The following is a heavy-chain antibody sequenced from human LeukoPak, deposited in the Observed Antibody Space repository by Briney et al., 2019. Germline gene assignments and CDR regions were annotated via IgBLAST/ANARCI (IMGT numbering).Heavy chain of an antibody. Sequence: GGSLRLSCAASGFTFSSYAMSWVRQAPGKGLEWVSAISGSGGSTYYADSVKGRFTISRDNSKNTLYPQMNSLRAEDTAVYYCARQITSPYYYYGMDVWGQGTTVTVSS. J-gene: IGHJ6*02. V-gene: IGHV3-23*01. D-gene: IGHD3-10*01. CDR2: ISGSGGST. CDR1: GFTFSSYA. CDR3: ARQITSPYYYYGMDV.